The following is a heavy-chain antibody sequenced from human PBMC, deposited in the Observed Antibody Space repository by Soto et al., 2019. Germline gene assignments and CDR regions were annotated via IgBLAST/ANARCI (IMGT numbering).Heavy chain of an antibody. J-gene: IGHJ4*02. Sequence: GGSLRLSCAASGFTFSSYAMNWVRQAPGKGLEWVSVISGSDGSTYYAYSVKGRVTISRDNSKNTLNLQMNSIRAEDTAVYYCARRSSSWYFDYWGQGTLVTVSS. CDR3: ARRSSSWYFDY. CDR2: ISGSDGST. CDR1: GFTFSSYA. D-gene: IGHD6-13*01. V-gene: IGHV3-23*01.